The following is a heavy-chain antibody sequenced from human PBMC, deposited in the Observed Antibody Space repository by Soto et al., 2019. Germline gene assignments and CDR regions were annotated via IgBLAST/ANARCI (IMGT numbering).Heavy chain of an antibody. J-gene: IGHJ5*02. Sequence: GGSLRLSCAASGFTFSPYGMHWAPQAPGKGLEWVAVISYDGSNKYYADSVKGRFTISRDNSKNTLYLQMNSLRTDDTAVYYCAKAYGVEVPPASNWFDPWGQGT. CDR3: AKAYGVEVPPASNWFDP. V-gene: IGHV3-30*18. CDR2: ISYDGSNK. D-gene: IGHD2-2*01. CDR1: GFTFSPYG.